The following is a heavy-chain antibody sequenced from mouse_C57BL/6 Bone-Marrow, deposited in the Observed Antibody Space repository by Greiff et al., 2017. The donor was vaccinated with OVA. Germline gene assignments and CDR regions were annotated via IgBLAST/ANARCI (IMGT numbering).Heavy chain of an antibody. V-gene: IGHV5-17*01. D-gene: IGHD1-1*01. CDR2: ISSGSSTI. J-gene: IGHJ4*01. CDR3: ARGGSSCYYAMDS. Sequence: EVQGVESGGGLVKPGGSLKLSCAASGFTFSDYGMHWVRQAPGKGLEWVAYISSGSSTIYYADTVKGRFTISRDNAKDTLFLQMTSLRSEDTAMYYCARGGSSCYYAMDSWGQGTSVTVSS. CDR1: GFTFSDYG.